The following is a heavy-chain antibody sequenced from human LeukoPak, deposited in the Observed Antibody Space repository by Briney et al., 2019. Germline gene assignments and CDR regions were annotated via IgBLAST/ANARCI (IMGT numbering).Heavy chain of an antibody. V-gene: IGHV3-23*01. J-gene: IGHJ4*02. CDR3: AKGGSYWYLHYFDS. Sequence: HAGGSLRLSCAASGFTFSTYAMSWVRQAPGKGLEWVSSISGRDGSTYYADSVKGRFTISRDNSKNTLYLQMNSLRAEDTALYYCAKGGSYWYLHYFDSWGQGTLVTVSS. CDR2: ISGRDGST. D-gene: IGHD6-19*01. CDR1: GFTFSTYA.